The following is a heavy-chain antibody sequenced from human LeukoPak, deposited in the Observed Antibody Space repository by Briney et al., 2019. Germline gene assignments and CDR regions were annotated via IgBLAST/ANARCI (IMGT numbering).Heavy chain of an antibody. J-gene: IGHJ4*02. CDR2: INHSGST. D-gene: IGHD5-24*01. CDR3: ARDFSGYSHFDY. CDR1: GGSFSGYY. V-gene: IGHV4-34*01. Sequence: PSETLSLTCAVYGGSFSGYYWSWIRQPPGKGLEWIGEINHSGSTNYNPSLKSRVTISVDTSKNQFSLKLSSVTAADTAVYYCARDFSGYSHFDYWGQGTLVTVSS.